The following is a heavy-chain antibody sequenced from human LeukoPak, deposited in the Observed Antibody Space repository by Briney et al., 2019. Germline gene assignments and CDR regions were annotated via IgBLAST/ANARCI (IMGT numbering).Heavy chain of an antibody. J-gene: IGHJ6*03. D-gene: IGHD2/OR15-2a*01. CDR2: MHHSGGT. Sequence: PSETLSLTCGVSGYSISSDYYWGWIRQSPGKGLEWIVTMHHSGGTYYNPSLRSRVTISVDTSKNQLSLRLSSVTATDTAVYYCARSPLFFYHMDVWSKGTTVTVSS. CDR3: ARSPLFFYHMDV. CDR1: GYSISSDYY. V-gene: IGHV4-38-2*01.